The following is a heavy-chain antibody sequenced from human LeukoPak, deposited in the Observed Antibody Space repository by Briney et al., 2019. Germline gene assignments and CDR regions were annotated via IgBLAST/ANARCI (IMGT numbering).Heavy chain of an antibody. CDR3: AKGRLDHFDY. D-gene: IGHD3-16*01. V-gene: IGHV3-23*01. CDR1: GLTFSTNP. Sequence: PGGPLKPSFAASGLTFSTNPMSWVRQPQGKGLDWVSAISGSGGSTYYADSVKGRFTISRDNSKNTLYLQMNSLRAEDTAVYYCAKGRLDHFDYWGQGTLVTVSS. J-gene: IGHJ4*02. CDR2: ISGSGGST.